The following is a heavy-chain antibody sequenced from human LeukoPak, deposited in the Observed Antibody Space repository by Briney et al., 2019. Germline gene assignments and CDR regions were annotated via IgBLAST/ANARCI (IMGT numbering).Heavy chain of an antibody. D-gene: IGHD6-19*01. V-gene: IGHV4-59*08. CDR1: GASINNYY. CDR2: LYYTGNT. CDR3: ARSAGYSSGWYLVFGY. J-gene: IGHJ4*02. Sequence: PSETLSLTCTVSGASINNYYWSWIRQPPGEGLEWIGYLYYTGNTSYNPSLKSRVTMSVDTSKNQFSLKLSSVTAADTAVYYCARSAGYSSGWYLVFGYWGQGTLVTVSS.